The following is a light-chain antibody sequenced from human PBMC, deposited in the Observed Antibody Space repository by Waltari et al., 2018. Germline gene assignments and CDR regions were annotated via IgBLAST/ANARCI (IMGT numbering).Light chain of an antibody. V-gene: IGLV1-44*01. CDR2: RND. CDR1: SSNLGNNV. CDR3: ASWDDSLNSHWV. Sequence: QSVLTQPPSASGTPGQRVTISCSGTSSNLGNNVVNWYQQVPGTAPKLLIYRNDPAPSGVPDRFSAAKSATSASLAISGLQSEDEAEYYCASWDDSLNSHWVFGGGTKLTVL. J-gene: IGLJ3*02.